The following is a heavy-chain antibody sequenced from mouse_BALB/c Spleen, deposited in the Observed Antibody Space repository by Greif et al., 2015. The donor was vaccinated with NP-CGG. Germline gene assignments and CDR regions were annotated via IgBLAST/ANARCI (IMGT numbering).Heavy chain of an antibody. CDR1: GFSLTSYG. D-gene: IGHD1-1*01. CDR3: ARHYYGSSYAMDY. V-gene: IGHV2-6-1*01. Sequence: VQLVESGPGLVAPSQSLSITCTISGFSLTSYGVHWVRQPPGKGLEWLVVIWSDGSTTYNSALKSRLSISKDNSKSQVFLKMNSLQTDDTAMYYCARHYYGSSYAMDYWGQGTSVTVSS. J-gene: IGHJ4*01. CDR2: IWSDGST.